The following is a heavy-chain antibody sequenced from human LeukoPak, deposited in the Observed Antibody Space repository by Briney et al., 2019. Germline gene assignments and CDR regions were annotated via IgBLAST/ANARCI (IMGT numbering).Heavy chain of an antibody. V-gene: IGHV1-24*01. CDR1: GYTLTELS. Sequence: ASVKVSCKVSGYTLTELSMHWVRQAPGKGLEWMGGFDPEDGETIYAQKFQGRVTMTEDTSTDTAYMELRSLRSDDTAVYYCARERDSSGYWSFDYWGQGTLVTVSS. D-gene: IGHD3-22*01. CDR3: ARERDSSGYWSFDY. CDR2: FDPEDGET. J-gene: IGHJ4*02.